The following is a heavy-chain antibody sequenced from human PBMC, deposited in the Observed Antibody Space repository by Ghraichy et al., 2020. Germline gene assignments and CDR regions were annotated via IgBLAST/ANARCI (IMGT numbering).Heavy chain of an antibody. J-gene: IGHJ3*02. D-gene: IGHD2-21*02. CDR2: IYHSGST. V-gene: IGHV4-4*02. CDR1: GGSISSSNW. Sequence: SETLSLTCAVSGGSISSSNWWSWVRQPPGKGLEWIGEIYHSGSTNYNPSLKSRVTISVDKSKNQFSLKLSSVTAADTAVYYCARATPIVVVTAFDWGHPPLAAFDIWGQGTMVTVSS. CDR3: ARATPIVVVTAFDWGHPPLAAFDI.